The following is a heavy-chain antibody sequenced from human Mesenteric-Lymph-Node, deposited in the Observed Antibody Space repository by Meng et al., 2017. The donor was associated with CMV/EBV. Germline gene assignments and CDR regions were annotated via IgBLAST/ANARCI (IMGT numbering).Heavy chain of an antibody. D-gene: IGHD3-10*01. Sequence: GGSLRLSCEGSGFTFSDFYMSWIRQAPGKGLEWVADISSSGTAINYADSVEGRFTISRDNAKNLVSLQMNSLRAEDTAVYYCTRRPRGGAFTGWGQGTLVTVSS. CDR2: ISSSGTAI. CDR1: GFTFSDFY. CDR3: TRRPRGGAFTG. J-gene: IGHJ4*02. V-gene: IGHV3-11*01.